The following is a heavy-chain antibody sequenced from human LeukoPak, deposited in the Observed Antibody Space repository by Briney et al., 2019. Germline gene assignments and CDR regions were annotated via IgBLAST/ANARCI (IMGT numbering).Heavy chain of an antibody. J-gene: IGHJ3*02. D-gene: IGHD2-15*01. CDR3: AREFCSGANCYPMGAFDM. V-gene: IGHV3-7*01. Sequence: GRSLRLSCAASGFTFDDYAMHWVRQAPGKGLEWVANIEQDGSEKYYVDSVKGRFTISRDNAKNSLYLQMNSLRAEDTAVYYCAREFCSGANCYPMGAFDMWGQGTMVTVSS. CDR1: GFTFDDYA. CDR2: IEQDGSEK.